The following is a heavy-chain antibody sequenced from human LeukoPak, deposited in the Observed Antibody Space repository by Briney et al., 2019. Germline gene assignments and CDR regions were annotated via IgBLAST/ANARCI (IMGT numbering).Heavy chain of an antibody. CDR2: ISGSGGST. D-gene: IGHD1-26*01. J-gene: IGHJ6*02. V-gene: IGHV3-23*01. Sequence: GSLRLSCAASGFTFSSYAMSWVRQAPGKGLEWVSAISGSGGSTYYADSVKGRFTISRDNSKNTLYLQMNSLRAEDTAVYYCASPGRDYYYGMDVWGQGTTVTVSS. CDR1: GFTFSSYA. CDR3: ASPGRDYYYGMDV.